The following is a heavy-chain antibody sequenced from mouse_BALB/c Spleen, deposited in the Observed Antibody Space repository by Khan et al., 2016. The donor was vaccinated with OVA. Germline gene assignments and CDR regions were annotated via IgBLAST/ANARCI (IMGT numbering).Heavy chain of an antibody. J-gene: IGHJ4*01. V-gene: IGHV2-6-1*01. CDR3: ARQPYYHYNIMDY. Sequence: QVQLKQSGPGLVAPSQSLSITCTISGFSLPNYGVHWVRQPPGKGLEWLVVIWSDGSTTYNSALKSRLTISKDNSKSQVFLKMHSLQTDDTAMYFCARQPYYHYNIMDYWGQGTTVTVSS. D-gene: IGHD2-10*01. CDR2: IWSDGST. CDR1: GFSLPNYG.